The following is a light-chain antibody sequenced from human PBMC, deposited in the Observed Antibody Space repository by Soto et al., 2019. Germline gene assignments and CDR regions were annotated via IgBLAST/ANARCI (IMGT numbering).Light chain of an antibody. J-gene: IGLJ3*02. CDR3: FSYTTSRTLV. Sequence: QSALTQPASVSGSPGQSITISCTGTSSDVGGYNYVSWYQQHPAKAPKLMIYEISNRPSGVSHSFSGSKSGNTASLTISGLQAEDEADYYCFSYTTSRTLVFGGGTKLTVL. CDR1: SSDVGGYNY. CDR2: EIS. V-gene: IGLV2-14*01.